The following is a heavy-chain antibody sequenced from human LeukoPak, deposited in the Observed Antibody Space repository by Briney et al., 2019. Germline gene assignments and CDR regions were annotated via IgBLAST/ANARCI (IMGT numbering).Heavy chain of an antibody. J-gene: IGHJ4*02. Sequence: ASVKVSCKASGGTFSSYAISWVRQAPGQGLEWMGGIIPIFGTANYAQKFQGRVTITTDEPTSTAYMELSSLRSEDTAVYYCARARPNYYDSSGYYYWGQGTLVTVSS. CDR1: GGTFSSYA. V-gene: IGHV1-69*05. D-gene: IGHD3-22*01. CDR2: IIPIFGTA. CDR3: ARARPNYYDSSGYYY.